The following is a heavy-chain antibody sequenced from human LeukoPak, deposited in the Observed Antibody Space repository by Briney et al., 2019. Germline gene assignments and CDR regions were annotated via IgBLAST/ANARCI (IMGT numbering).Heavy chain of an antibody. Sequence: PSETLSLTCTVSGGSLSSYYWSWIRQPPGKGLDWIGYIYYTGSTNYNPSLKRRVTLSVDTSKNQFSLKLSSVTAADTAVYYCARSGRGLATRFDPWGQGILVSVSS. CDR3: ARSGRGLATRFDP. D-gene: IGHD1-26*01. J-gene: IGHJ5*02. V-gene: IGHV4-59*13. CDR1: GGSLSSYY. CDR2: IYYTGST.